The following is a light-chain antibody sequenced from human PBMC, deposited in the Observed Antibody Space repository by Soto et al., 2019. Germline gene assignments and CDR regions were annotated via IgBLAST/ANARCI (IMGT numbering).Light chain of an antibody. CDR2: EVS. V-gene: IGLV2-14*01. CDR3: SSYTSRSTVV. CDR1: SSDVGGYNY. Sequence: QSVLTQPASVSGSPGQSITISCSGTSSDVGGYNYVSWYQQHPGKVPKLMIYEVSNRPSGVSNRFSGSKSGNTASLTISGLQAEDDSDYYCSSYTSRSTVVFGGGTKLTVL. J-gene: IGLJ2*01.